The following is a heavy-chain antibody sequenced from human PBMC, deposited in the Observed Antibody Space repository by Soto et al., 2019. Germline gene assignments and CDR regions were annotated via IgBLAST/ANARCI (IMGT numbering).Heavy chain of an antibody. Sequence: SETLSLTCTVSGGSISSSSYYWGWIRQPPGKGLEWIGSIYYSGSTYYNPSLKSRVTISVDTSKNQFSLKLSSVTAADTAVYYCAADIVVVPAVRSAFDIWGQGTMVTVSS. J-gene: IGHJ3*02. CDR2: IYYSGST. D-gene: IGHD2-2*01. CDR1: GGSISSSSYY. CDR3: AADIVVVPAVRSAFDI. V-gene: IGHV4-39*01.